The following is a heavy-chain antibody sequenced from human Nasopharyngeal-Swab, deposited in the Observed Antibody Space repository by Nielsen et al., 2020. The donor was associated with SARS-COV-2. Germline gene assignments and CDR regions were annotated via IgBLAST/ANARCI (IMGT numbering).Heavy chain of an antibody. J-gene: IGHJ4*02. Sequence: GESLKISCAASGFIFSDSAIHWVRQASGKGLEWVGRIRSKGNSYATAYAASVKGRFTISRDDSKNTAYLQMNSLRLDDTAVYYCAKGVGYGDTGCFDEWGQGTLVTASS. CDR2: IRSKGNSYAT. CDR1: GFIFSDSA. CDR3: AKGVGYGDTGCFDE. V-gene: IGHV3-73*01. D-gene: IGHD4-17*01.